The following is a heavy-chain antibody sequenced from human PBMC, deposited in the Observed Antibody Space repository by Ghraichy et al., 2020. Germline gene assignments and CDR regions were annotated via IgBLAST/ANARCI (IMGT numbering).Heavy chain of an antibody. Sequence: GESLNISCAASGFTFSDYYMSWIRQAPGKGLEWVSYISSSGSTIYYADSVKGRFTISIDNAKNSLYLQMNSLRAEDTAVYYCARDDTMVPVGVWGQGTTVTVSS. CDR1: GFTFSDYY. D-gene: IGHD3-10*01. J-gene: IGHJ6*02. CDR2: ISSSGSTI. CDR3: ARDDTMVPVGV. V-gene: IGHV3-11*01.